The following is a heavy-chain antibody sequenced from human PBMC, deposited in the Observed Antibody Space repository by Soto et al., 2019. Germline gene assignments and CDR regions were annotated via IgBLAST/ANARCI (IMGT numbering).Heavy chain of an antibody. J-gene: IGHJ3*02. V-gene: IGHV6-1*01. Sequence: SQTLSLTCAISGDSVSSNSASWNLIRQSPSRGLEWLGRTYYRSKWYNDYAVSVKSRITINPDTSKNQFSLQLNSVTPEDTAVYYCARNEVTFGGVIPDAFDIWGQGTMVSVSS. D-gene: IGHD3-16*02. CDR2: TYYRSKWYN. CDR3: ARNEVTFGGVIPDAFDI. CDR1: GDSVSSNSAS.